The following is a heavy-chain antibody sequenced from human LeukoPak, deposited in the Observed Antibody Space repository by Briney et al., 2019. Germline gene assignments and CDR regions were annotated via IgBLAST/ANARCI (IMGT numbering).Heavy chain of an antibody. CDR2: IYHSGST. V-gene: IGHV4-30-2*01. D-gene: IGHD3-22*01. CDR3: ARDTYYYDSSGYFDAFDI. J-gene: IGHJ3*02. Sequence: SETLSLTCTVSGGSLSSGGYYWSWIRQPPGKGLEWIGYIYHSGSTYYNPSLKSRVTISVDRSKNQFSLKLSSVTAADTAVYYCARDTYYYDSSGYFDAFDIWGQGTMVTVSS. CDR1: GGSLSSGGYY.